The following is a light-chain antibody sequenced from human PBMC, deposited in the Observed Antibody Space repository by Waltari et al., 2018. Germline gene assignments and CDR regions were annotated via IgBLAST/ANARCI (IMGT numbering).Light chain of an antibody. Sequence: QSALTQPPSASGSPGQSVTISCTGTSSDVGGYNYVSWYHQHPGRAPKLLIFEVNRRPSGVPDLFSGTKSGNTASLTLSGLQAEDEADYYCSSYAGSNSFVIFGGGTKLTVL. CDR1: SSDVGGYNY. CDR3: SSYAGSNSFVI. J-gene: IGLJ2*01. V-gene: IGLV2-8*01. CDR2: EVN.